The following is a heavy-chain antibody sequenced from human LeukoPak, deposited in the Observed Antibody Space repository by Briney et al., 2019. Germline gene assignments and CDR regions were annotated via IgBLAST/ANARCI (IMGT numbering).Heavy chain of an antibody. V-gene: IGHV3-7*03. J-gene: IGHJ6*03. CDR2: INQDGSEK. CDR1: GFTFSSYW. Sequence: GGSLRLSCAASGFTFSSYWMSWVRQAPGKGPEWVANINQDGSEKYYVDSVKGRFTISRDNAKNSLYLQMNSLRAEDTAVYYCARGEGSGYYPVEYYYYYMDVWGKGTTVTISS. D-gene: IGHD3-22*01. CDR3: ARGEGSGYYPVEYYYYYMDV.